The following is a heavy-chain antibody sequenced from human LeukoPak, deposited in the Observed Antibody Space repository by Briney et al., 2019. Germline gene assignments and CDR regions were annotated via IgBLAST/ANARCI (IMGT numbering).Heavy chain of an antibody. D-gene: IGHD5-12*01. J-gene: IGHJ4*02. CDR2: IYYSGST. CDR3: AREVMSNGYSGYDYSCFDY. V-gene: IGHV4-39*07. CDR1: GGSISSSSYY. Sequence: PSETLSLTCTVSGGSISSSSYYWGWIRQPPGKGLEWIGSIYYSGSTYYNPSLKSRVTISVDTSKNQFSLKLSSVTAADTAVYYCAREVMSNGYSGYDYSCFDYRGQGTLVTVSS.